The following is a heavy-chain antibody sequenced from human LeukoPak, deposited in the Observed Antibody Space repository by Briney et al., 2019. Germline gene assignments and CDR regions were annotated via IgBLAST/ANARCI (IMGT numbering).Heavy chain of an antibody. CDR1: GGSFSGYY. CDR3: ARGGSGRSAEYFQH. V-gene: IGHV4-34*01. J-gene: IGHJ1*01. D-gene: IGHD2-15*01. Sequence: SGTLSLTCAVYGGSFSGYYWSWLRQPPGKGLEWIGEINHSGSTNYNPSLKSRVTISVDTSKNQFSLKLSSVTAADTAVYYCARGGSGRSAEYFQHWGQGTLVTVSS. CDR2: INHSGST.